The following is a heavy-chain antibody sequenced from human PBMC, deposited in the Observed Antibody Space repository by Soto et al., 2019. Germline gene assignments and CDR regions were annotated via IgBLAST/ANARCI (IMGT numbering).Heavy chain of an antibody. D-gene: IGHD1-26*01. CDR1: GLTFTDYW. CDR2: IKQDESEK. CDR3: ASDRFRGTYYLRGVTYFFEE. J-gene: IGHJ4*02. Sequence: GGSLRLSCVTYGLTFTDYWMSWVRQAPGKGLEWVANIKQDESEKNYLDSVKGRFTISRYNAKNSLYLQMNSLRAEDTAVYYCASDRFRGTYYLRGVTYFFEEWGQGAPVTVS. V-gene: IGHV3-7*03.